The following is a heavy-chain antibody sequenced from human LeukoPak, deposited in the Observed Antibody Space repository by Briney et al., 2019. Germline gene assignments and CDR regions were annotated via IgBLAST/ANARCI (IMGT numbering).Heavy chain of an antibody. CDR3: ARDTGTVVDY. CDR1: GGSISTYY. V-gene: IGHV4-59*01. D-gene: IGHD4-23*01. J-gene: IGHJ4*02. CDR2: IYYSGST. Sequence: PSGTLSLTCTVSGGSISTYYWSWIRQPPGKGLEWIGYIYYSGSTNYNPSLKSRVTTSVDTSKNQFSLKLSSVTAADTAVYYCARDTGTVVDYWGQGTLVTVSS.